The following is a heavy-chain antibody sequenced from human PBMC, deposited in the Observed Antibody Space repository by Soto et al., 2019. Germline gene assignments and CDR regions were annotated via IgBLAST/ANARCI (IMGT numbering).Heavy chain of an antibody. Sequence: SVKVSCKDSGGLFSSFAISWVRQAPGQGLEWMGGIIPVFGTTNYAQKFQGRVTITADESTNTAYVELSSLTSDDTAMYYCARGGGPYVWFNEFWGQGTQVTVSS. CDR1: GGLFSSFA. D-gene: IGHD3-16*01. CDR2: IIPVFGTT. V-gene: IGHV1-69*13. J-gene: IGHJ4*02. CDR3: ARGGGPYVWFNEF.